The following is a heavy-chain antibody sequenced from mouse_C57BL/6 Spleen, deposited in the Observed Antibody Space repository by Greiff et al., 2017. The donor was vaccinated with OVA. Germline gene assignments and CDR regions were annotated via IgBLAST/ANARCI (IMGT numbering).Heavy chain of an antibody. D-gene: IGHD2-5*01. Sequence: VQLQQSGPELVKPGASVKISCKASGYSFTSYYIHWVKQRPGQGLEWIGWIYPGSGNTKYNEKFKVKATLTADTSSSTSYMQLSSLTSEDSAVYYCARSEIAYYSNSWFAYWGQGTLVTVSA. V-gene: IGHV1-66*01. CDR1: GYSFTSYY. CDR3: ARSEIAYYSNSWFAY. CDR2: IYPGSGNT. J-gene: IGHJ3*01.